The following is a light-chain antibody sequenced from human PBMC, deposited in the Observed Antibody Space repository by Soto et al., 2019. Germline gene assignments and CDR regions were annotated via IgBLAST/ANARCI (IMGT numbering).Light chain of an antibody. CDR3: SSYTTNNAHV. J-gene: IGLJ2*01. Sequence: QSVLTQPASVSASPGQSISISCTGTSNDIGAFDYVSWYQQHPGKAPKLIIFEVFNRPSGVSTRFSGSKSGSTASLTISGLQAEDEADYFFSSYTTNNAHVFGGGTKLTVL. CDR2: EVF. CDR1: SNDIGAFDY. V-gene: IGLV2-14*01.